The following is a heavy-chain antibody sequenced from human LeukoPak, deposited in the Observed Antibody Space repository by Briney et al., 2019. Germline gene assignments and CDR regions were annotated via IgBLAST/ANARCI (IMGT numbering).Heavy chain of an antibody. J-gene: IGHJ1*01. CDR3: ARGSFSADAPLVLDYFHH. CDR2: INPNSGGT. CDR1: GYTFTGYY. D-gene: IGHD5-18*01. V-gene: IGHV1-2*02. Sequence: ASVKVSCKASGYTFTGYYIHWVRQAPGQGLEWMGWINPNSGGTNYAQKFQGRVTMTRDTSISTAYMELSRLRADDTAVYYCARGSFSADAPLVLDYFHHWGQGTLVTDSS.